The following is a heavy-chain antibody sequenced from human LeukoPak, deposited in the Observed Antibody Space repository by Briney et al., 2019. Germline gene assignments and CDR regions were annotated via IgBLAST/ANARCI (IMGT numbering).Heavy chain of an antibody. CDR1: GFTFSSYA. CDR3: AKLVGTTTRYFDY. D-gene: IGHD1-26*01. Sequence: GGSLRLSCAASGFTFSSYATGWVRQAPGKGLEWVSSISASGDGIYYADSVKGPFTISRDNSKNTLYLQMNRLRVEDTAVYYCAKLVGTTTRYFDYWGQGTPVTVSS. CDR2: ISASGDGI. J-gene: IGHJ4*02. V-gene: IGHV3-23*01.